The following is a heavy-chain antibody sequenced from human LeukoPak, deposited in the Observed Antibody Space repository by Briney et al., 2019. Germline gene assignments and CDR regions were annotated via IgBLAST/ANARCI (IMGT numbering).Heavy chain of an antibody. CDR3: TSLSGGPDAFDI. J-gene: IGHJ3*02. V-gene: IGHV3-49*04. D-gene: IGHD3-3*01. Sequence: GRSLRLFCTASGFTFGDYAMNWVRQAPGKGLEGGGFIRSKAYGGTPEYAASVKDRFTISRDDSRSIAYLQMNSLKTEDTAVYYCTSLSGGPDAFDIWGQGTMVTASS. CDR2: IRSKAYGGTP. CDR1: GFTFGDYA.